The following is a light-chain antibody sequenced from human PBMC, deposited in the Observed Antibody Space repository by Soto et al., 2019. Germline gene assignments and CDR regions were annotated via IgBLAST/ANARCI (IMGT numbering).Light chain of an antibody. J-gene: IGKJ2*01. Sequence: DIQMTQSPSTLSASVGDRVTITCRASQSISSWLAWYQKKPGKAPKLLIYDASSLESGVPTRFSGSGSGTEVTHTISSLQPDDFATYYCQQYNCYCLYTFGRGTKLEIK. CDR3: QQYNCYCLYT. V-gene: IGKV1-5*01. CDR2: DAS. CDR1: QSISSW.